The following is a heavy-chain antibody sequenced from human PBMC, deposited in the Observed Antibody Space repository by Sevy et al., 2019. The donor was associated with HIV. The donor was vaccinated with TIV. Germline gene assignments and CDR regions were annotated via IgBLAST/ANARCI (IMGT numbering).Heavy chain of an antibody. D-gene: IGHD3-16*01. CDR1: GFTFLSYA. V-gene: IGHV3-30-3*01. J-gene: IGHJ6*02. CDR3: ARDHYGNYYYYGMDV. CDR2: ISYHESNE. Sequence: GGSLRLSCAASGFTFLSYAMHWVRQAPGKGLEWVAVISYHESNEFYADSVKGRFTISRDNSKNTLYLQMNSLRPEDTAVYYCARDHYGNYYYYGMDVWGQGTTVTVSS.